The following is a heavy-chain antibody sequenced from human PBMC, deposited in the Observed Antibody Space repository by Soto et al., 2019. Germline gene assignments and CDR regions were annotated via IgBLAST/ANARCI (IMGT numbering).Heavy chain of an antibody. CDR1: GFTLSSYA. V-gene: IGHV3-23*01. CDR3: ARRSSGWYFDY. J-gene: IGHJ4*02. CDR2: ISGSGDST. Sequence: GGSLRLSCAASGFTLSSYAMNWVRQAPGKGLEWVSVISGSGDSTYYADSVKGRFTISRDNSKNTLYLQMNSLRAEDTAVYYCARRSSGWYFDYWAQGTLVTVSS. D-gene: IGHD6-19*01.